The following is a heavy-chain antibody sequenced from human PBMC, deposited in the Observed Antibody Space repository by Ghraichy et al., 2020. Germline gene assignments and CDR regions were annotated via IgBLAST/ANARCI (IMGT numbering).Heavy chain of an antibody. D-gene: IGHD3-22*01. Sequence: SETLSLTCAVYGGSFSGYYWSWIRQPPGKGLEWIGEINHSGSTNYNPSLKSRVTISVDTSKNQFSLKLSSVTAADTAVYYCARGPADPDSSGYSVAGAFDIWGQGTMVTVSS. V-gene: IGHV4-34*01. CDR1: GGSFSGYY. CDR3: ARGPADPDSSGYSVAGAFDI. CDR2: INHSGST. J-gene: IGHJ3*02.